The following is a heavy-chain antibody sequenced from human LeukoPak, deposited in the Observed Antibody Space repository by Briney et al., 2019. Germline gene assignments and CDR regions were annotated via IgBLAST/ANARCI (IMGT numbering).Heavy chain of an antibody. Sequence: GGSLRLSCEGSGFMFGKHGLIWVRQAPGKGLDWLLFSGPSGGTRLYADSVKGRFTISRDNSKNTLYLQMNSLRAEDTAVYYCARGDYYGSGSYRDYYYYYGMDVWGQGTTVTVSS. CDR3: ARGDYYGSGSYRDYYYYYGMDV. CDR2: SGPSGGTR. J-gene: IGHJ6*02. CDR1: GFMFGKHG. D-gene: IGHD3-10*01. V-gene: IGHV3-23*01.